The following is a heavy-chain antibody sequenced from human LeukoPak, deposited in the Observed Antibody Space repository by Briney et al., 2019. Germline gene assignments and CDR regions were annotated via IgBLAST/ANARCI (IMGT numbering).Heavy chain of an antibody. D-gene: IGHD1-26*01. CDR2: TYYRSKWYN. J-gene: IGHJ4*02. CDR3: ANGRWALFDC. Sequence: SQTLSLTCDISGDSVSSNSAAWNWIRLSPSRGLEGLGRTYYRSKWYNDYAISVKSRMTINADTSKNQFSLQLNSVAPEDAAVYYCANGRWALFDCWGQGTLVIVSS. V-gene: IGHV6-1*01. CDR1: GDSVSSNSAA.